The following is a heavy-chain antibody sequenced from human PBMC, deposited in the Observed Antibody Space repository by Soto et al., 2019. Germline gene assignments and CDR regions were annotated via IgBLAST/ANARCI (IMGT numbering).Heavy chain of an antibody. CDR1: GYTFTGYY. CDR2: INPNSGGT. Sequence: ASVKVSCKASGYTFTGYYMHWVRQAPGQGLEWMGWINPNSGGTNYAQKFQGWVTMTRDTSISTAYMELSRLRSDDTAVYYCARALDYSNFQYYYYYGMDVWGQGTTVTVSS. D-gene: IGHD4-4*01. J-gene: IGHJ6*02. CDR3: ARALDYSNFQYYYYYGMDV. V-gene: IGHV1-2*04.